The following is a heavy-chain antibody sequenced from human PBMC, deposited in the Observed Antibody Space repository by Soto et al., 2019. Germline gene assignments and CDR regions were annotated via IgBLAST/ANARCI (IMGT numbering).Heavy chain of an antibody. J-gene: IGHJ4*02. CDR2: IYTSGST. V-gene: IGHV4-4*07. Sequence: PSETLSLTCTVSGGSISSYYWSWIRQPAGKGLEWIGRIYTSGSTNYNPSLKSRVTMSVDTSKNQFSLKLSSVTAADTAVYYCARDQGLLGYCSGGSCLDYWGQGTLVTVSS. CDR1: GGSISSYY. D-gene: IGHD2-15*01. CDR3: ARDQGLLGYCSGGSCLDY.